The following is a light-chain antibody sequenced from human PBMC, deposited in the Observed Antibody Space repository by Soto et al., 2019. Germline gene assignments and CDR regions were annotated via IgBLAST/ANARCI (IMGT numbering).Light chain of an antibody. CDR3: QQSFSTPPT. J-gene: IGKJ1*01. Sequence: IQMTQSPSSLSASVGDRVTITCRASQTISNFLNWYQQKPGKAPNLLIYAASTLESGVPSRFSGSGSGTEFTLTISSLQPEDFATYYCQQSFSTPPTFGQGTKVDIK. CDR1: QTISNF. CDR2: AAS. V-gene: IGKV1-39*01.